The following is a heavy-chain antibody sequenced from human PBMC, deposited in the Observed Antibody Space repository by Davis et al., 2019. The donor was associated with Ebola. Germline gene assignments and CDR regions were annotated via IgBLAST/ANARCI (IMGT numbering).Heavy chain of an antibody. V-gene: IGHV1-46*01. CDR1: GYTFTSYY. Sequence: ASVKVSCKASGYTFTSYYMHWVRQAPGQGLEWMGIINPSGGSTSYAQKFQGRVTMTRDTSASTAYMELSSLRSEDTAVYYCAREDGAVTATIHNWFDPWGQGTLVTVSS. D-gene: IGHD5-12*01. CDR2: INPSGGST. CDR3: AREDGAVTATIHNWFDP. J-gene: IGHJ5*02.